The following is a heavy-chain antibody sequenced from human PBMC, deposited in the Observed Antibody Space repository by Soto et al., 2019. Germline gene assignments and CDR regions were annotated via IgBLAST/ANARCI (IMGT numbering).Heavy chain of an antibody. CDR2: INAGNGNT. D-gene: IGHD4-17*01. Sequence: ASVKVSCKASGYTFTSYAMHWVRQAPGQRLEWMGWINAGNGNTKYSQKFQGRVTITRDTSASTAYMELSSLRSEDTAVYYCARDPVSTGYYYYYYGMDVWGQGTTVTVSS. CDR1: GYTFTSYA. CDR3: ARDPVSTGYYYYYYGMDV. V-gene: IGHV1-3*01. J-gene: IGHJ6*02.